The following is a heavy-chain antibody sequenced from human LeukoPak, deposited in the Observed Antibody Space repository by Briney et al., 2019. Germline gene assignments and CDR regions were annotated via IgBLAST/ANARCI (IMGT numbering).Heavy chain of an antibody. CDR2: ISDSGGST. Sequence: GGSLRLSCAASGFTFSTYAMSWVRQAPGKGLQWVSTISDSGGSTYYADSVKGRFTISRDNSKNTLYLQMNSLRAEDTAVYYCAKFAWIAAYYFNYWGQGTLVTVSS. D-gene: IGHD6-13*01. J-gene: IGHJ4*02. CDR3: AKFAWIAAYYFNY. CDR1: GFTFSTYA. V-gene: IGHV3-23*01.